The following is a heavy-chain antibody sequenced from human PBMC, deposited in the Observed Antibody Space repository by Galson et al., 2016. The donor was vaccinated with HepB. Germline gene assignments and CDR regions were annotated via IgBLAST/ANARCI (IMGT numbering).Heavy chain of an antibody. D-gene: IGHD3-22*01. CDR3: AKDGGTWGYYYGDWNLDL. J-gene: IGHJ2*01. CDR2: MSSSSIHI. Sequence: SLRLSCAASGFTFSSYSMNWVRQAPGKGLEWVSSMSSSSIHIYYADSEKGRFTISRDNSKNNVYLQMNSLRADDTAVYYCAKDGGTWGYYYGDWNLDLWGRGTLVTVSS. CDR1: GFTFSSYS. V-gene: IGHV3-21*04.